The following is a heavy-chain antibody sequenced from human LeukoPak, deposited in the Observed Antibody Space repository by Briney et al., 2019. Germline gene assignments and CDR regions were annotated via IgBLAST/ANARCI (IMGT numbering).Heavy chain of an antibody. J-gene: IGHJ3*02. CDR1: GFSFSSYG. CDR3: AKGYGDLVAFDI. Sequence: GGSLRLSCAASGFSFSSYGMDWVRQAPGKGLEWVAFIRYDGNNKDNAESVKGRFTISRDNSKNTLYLQMNRLRVEDTAVYYCAKGYGDLVAFDIWGQGTMVTVSS. D-gene: IGHD4-17*01. CDR2: IRYDGNNK. V-gene: IGHV3-30*02.